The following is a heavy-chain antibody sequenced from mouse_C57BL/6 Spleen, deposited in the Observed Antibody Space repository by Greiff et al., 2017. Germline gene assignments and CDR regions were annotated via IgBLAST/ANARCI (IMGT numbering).Heavy chain of an antibody. V-gene: IGHV1-64*01. Sequence: VQLQESGAELVKPGASVKLSCKASGYTFTSYWMHWVKQRPGQGLEWIGMIHPNSGSTNYNEKFKSKATLTVDKSSSTAYMQLSSLTSEDSAVYYCAREKGQLRLRDAMDYWGQGTSVTVSS. D-gene: IGHD3-2*02. J-gene: IGHJ4*01. CDR1: GYTFTSYW. CDR2: IHPNSGST. CDR3: AREKGQLRLRDAMDY.